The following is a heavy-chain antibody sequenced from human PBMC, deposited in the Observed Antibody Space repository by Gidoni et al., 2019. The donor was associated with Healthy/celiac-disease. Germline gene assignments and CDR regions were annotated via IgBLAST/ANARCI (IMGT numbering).Heavy chain of an antibody. CDR1: GFTFSSYA. CDR2: ISYDGSNK. V-gene: IGHV3-30-3*01. J-gene: IGHJ4*02. D-gene: IGHD5-18*01. Sequence: QVQLVESGGGVVQPGRSLRLSCAASGFTFSSYAMHWVRQAPGKGLEWVAVISYDGSNKYYADSVKGRFTISRDKSKNTLYLQMNSLRAEDTAVYYCARELRAMDNWGQGTLVTVSS. CDR3: ARELRAMDN.